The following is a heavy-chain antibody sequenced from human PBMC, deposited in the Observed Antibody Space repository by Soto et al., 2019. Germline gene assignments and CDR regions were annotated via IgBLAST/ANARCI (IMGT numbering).Heavy chain of an antibody. D-gene: IGHD2-15*01. Sequence: QVKLLQSGGEVKNPGASVKVSCNSSDHTFTYYGINWVRRAPGQGLEWMGWISGYNGNTKYAQKFQDRVTMSADTSPRTAYMEMRSLTSDDTAVYFGAGTGGHYFGLDVWGQGTTVTVSS. J-gene: IGHJ6*01. CDR1: DHTFTYYG. V-gene: IGHV1-18*01. CDR3: AGTGGHYFGLDV. CDR2: ISGYNGNT.